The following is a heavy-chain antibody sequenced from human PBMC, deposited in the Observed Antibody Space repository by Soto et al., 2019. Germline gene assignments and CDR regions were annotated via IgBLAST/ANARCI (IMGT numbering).Heavy chain of an antibody. V-gene: IGHV4-34*01. CDR1: GGSFSGYY. J-gene: IGHJ6*03. D-gene: IGHD3-3*01. Sequence: SSETLSLTCAVYGGSFSGYYGSWIRQPPGKGLEWIGEINHSGSTNYNPSLKSRVTISVDTSKNQFSLKLSSVTAADTAVYYCARVDWSGYFYYYYMDVWGKGTTVTVSS. CDR2: INHSGST. CDR3: ARVDWSGYFYYYYMDV.